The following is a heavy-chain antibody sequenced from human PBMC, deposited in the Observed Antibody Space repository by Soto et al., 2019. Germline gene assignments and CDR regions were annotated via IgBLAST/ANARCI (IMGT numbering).Heavy chain of an antibody. CDR3: AKDRGSGSYYRFTRGMDV. CDR1: GFTFSSYG. CDR2: ISYDGSNK. D-gene: IGHD3-10*01. Sequence: QVQLVESGGGVVQPGRSLRLSCAASGFTFSSYGMHWVRQAQGKGLEWVAVISYDGSNKYYADSVKGRFTISRDNSKNTLYLQMNSLRAEDTAVYYCAKDRGSGSYYRFTRGMDVWGQGTTVTVSS. J-gene: IGHJ6*02. V-gene: IGHV3-30*18.